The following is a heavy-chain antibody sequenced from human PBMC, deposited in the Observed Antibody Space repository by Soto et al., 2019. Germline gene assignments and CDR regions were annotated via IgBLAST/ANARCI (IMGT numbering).Heavy chain of an antibody. CDR1: GFTFSNAW. D-gene: IGHD6-19*01. Sequence: GGSLRLSCAASGFTFSNAWMSWVRQAPGKGLEWVGRIKSKTDGGTTYYAAPVKGRFTISRDDSKNTLYLQMNSLKTEDTAVYYCNAAYGCGWCSYWGQGTLVTVFS. J-gene: IGHJ4*02. CDR3: NAAYGCGWCSY. CDR2: IKSKTDGGTT. V-gene: IGHV3-15*01.